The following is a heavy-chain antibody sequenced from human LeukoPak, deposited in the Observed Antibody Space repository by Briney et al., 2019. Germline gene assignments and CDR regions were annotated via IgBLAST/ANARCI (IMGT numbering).Heavy chain of an antibody. V-gene: IGHV1-46*01. Sequence: GASVKVSCKASGYTFTSYYMHWVRQAPGQGLEWMGIINPSGGSTSYAQKFQGRVTMTRDTSTSTVYMELSSLRSEDTAVYYCARDRVGKHSTAAAGKGLDVWGQGTTVTVSS. CDR1: GYTFTSYY. CDR2: INPSGGST. J-gene: IGHJ6*02. D-gene: IGHD6-13*01. CDR3: ARDRVGKHSTAAAGKGLDV.